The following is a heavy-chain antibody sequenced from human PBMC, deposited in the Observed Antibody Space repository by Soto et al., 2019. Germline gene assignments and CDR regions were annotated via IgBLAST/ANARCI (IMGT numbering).Heavy chain of an antibody. J-gene: IGHJ4*02. CDR1: GFTFSTYD. CDR2: ISGTGYST. CDR3: ARQTGPQFFEY. V-gene: IGHV3-23*01. Sequence: VSLRLSCAASGFTFSTYDMNWVRQAPGKGPEWVSSISGTGYSTYYADSVKGRFTISRDNSKNTLYLQMSSLTAEDTAVYYCARQTGPQFFEYWGQGTLVTVSS.